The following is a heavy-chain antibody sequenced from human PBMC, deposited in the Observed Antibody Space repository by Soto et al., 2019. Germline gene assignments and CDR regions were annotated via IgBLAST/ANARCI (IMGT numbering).Heavy chain of an antibody. D-gene: IGHD3-9*01. V-gene: IGHV1-8*01. Sequence: ASVQVSCKASGYTFTSYDINWVRQATGQGLEWMGWMNPNSGNTGYAQKFQGRVTMTRNTSISTAYMELSSLRSEDTAVYYCARMRYYDRWTGYYYYYGMDGWGQGTAVTVA. CDR2: MNPNSGNT. CDR1: GYTFTSYD. CDR3: ARMRYYDRWTGYYYYYGMDG. J-gene: IGHJ6*02.